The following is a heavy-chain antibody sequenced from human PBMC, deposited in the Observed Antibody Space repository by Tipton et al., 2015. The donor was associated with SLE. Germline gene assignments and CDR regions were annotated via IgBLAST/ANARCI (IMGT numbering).Heavy chain of an antibody. CDR3: ARVAYDFWSGPSTSGNYHDY. Sequence: TLSLTCTVSGGSISSHYWSWIRQPPGKGLEWIGFIYYSGSTNYNPSLKSRVTISVDTSKNQFSLKLSSVTDADTAVYYCARVAYDFWSGPSTSGNYHDYWGQGSLVTVSS. CDR1: GGSISSHY. J-gene: IGHJ4*02. V-gene: IGHV4-59*11. D-gene: IGHD3-3*01. CDR2: IYYSGST.